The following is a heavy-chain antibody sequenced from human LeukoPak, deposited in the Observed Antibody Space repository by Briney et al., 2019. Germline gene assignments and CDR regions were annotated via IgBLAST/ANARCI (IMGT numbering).Heavy chain of an antibody. CDR3: ARVDYDILTGYYTPSYNWFDP. V-gene: IGHV1-2*02. J-gene: IGHJ5*02. D-gene: IGHD3-9*01. Sequence: GASVKVSCKASGYTFTGYYMHWVRQAPGQGLEWIGWINPNSGGTNYAQKFQGRVTMTRDTSISTAYMELSRLRSDDTAVYYCARVDYDILTGYYTPSYNWFDPWGQGTLVTVSS. CDR1: GYTFTGYY. CDR2: INPNSGGT.